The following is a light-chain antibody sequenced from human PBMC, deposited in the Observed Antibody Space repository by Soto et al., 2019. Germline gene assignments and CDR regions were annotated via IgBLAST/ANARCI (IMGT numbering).Light chain of an antibody. CDR1: QSIRTY. J-gene: IGKJ2*01. CDR2: AAS. CDR3: QQSYTIPYT. Sequence: DIQMTQSPSSLSASVGDSITITCRASQSIRTYLNWYQQKPGKAPKLLIYAASSLQSGVPSRFSGSGSGTDFTLTITSLQPEDFATYFCQQSYTIPYTFGLGTKLEIK. V-gene: IGKV1-39*01.